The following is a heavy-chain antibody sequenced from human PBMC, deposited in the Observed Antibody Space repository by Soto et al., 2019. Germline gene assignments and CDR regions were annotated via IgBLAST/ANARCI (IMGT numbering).Heavy chain of an antibody. CDR3: AKEVYCGGDCLNWFDP. J-gene: IGHJ5*02. Sequence: GGSLRLSCAASGFTFSSYAMSWVRQAPGKGLEWVSAISGSGGSTYYADSVKGRFTISRDNPKNTLYLQMNSLRAEDTAVYYCAKEVYCGGDCLNWFDPWGQGTLVTVSS. CDR2: ISGSGGST. V-gene: IGHV3-23*01. CDR1: GFTFSSYA. D-gene: IGHD2-21*02.